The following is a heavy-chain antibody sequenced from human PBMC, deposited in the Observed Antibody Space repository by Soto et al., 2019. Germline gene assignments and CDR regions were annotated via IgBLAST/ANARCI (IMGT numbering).Heavy chain of an antibody. CDR3: ASVLGYCSSTSCHDY. CDR2: ISYDGSNK. CDR1: GFTFSSYA. J-gene: IGHJ4*02. D-gene: IGHD2-2*01. V-gene: IGHV3-30-3*01. Sequence: QVQLVESGGGVVQPGRSLRLSCAASGFTFSSYAMHWVRQAPGKGLEWVAVISYDGSNKYYADSVKGRFTISRDNSKNTLYLQMNSLRAEDTAVYYCASVLGYCSSTSCHDYWGQGTLVTVSS.